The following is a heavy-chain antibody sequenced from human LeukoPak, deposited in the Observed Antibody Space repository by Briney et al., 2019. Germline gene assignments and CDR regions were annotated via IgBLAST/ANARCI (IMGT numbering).Heavy chain of an antibody. J-gene: IGHJ6*03. D-gene: IGHD1-26*01. CDR3: ARDKVGATTGGYYYYMDV. V-gene: IGHV1-18*01. CDR2: ISGYIGNT. Sequence: ASVKVSCKASGYTFTSYGISWVRQVPGQGLEWMGWISGYIGNTKYAQKLQGRVTLTTDTSTSTAYMELRSLRSDDTAVYYCARDKVGATTGGYYYYMDVWGKGTTVTVSS. CDR1: GYTFTSYG.